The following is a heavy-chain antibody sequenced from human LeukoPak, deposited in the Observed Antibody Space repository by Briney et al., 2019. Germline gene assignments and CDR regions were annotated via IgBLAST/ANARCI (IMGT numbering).Heavy chain of an antibody. CDR1: GFTFSSYS. Sequence: GGPLRLSCAASGFTFSSYSMNWVRQAPGKGLEWVSSISSSSSYIYYADSVKGRFTISRDNAKNSLYLQMNSLRAEDTAVYYCAGGHIAVAGTGAFDIWGQGTMVTVSS. J-gene: IGHJ3*02. CDR3: AGGHIAVAGTGAFDI. V-gene: IGHV3-21*01. CDR2: ISSSSSYI. D-gene: IGHD6-19*01.